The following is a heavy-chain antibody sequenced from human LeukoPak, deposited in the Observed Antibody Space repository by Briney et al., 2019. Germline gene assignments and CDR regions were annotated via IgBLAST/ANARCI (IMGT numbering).Heavy chain of an antibody. J-gene: IGHJ4*02. V-gene: IGHV5-51*01. Sequence: PGESLKISCKGSGYSFTIYWIGWVRQMPGKGLEWMGIIYPGDSDTRYSPSFQGQVTISADKSISTAYLQWSSLKASDTAMYYCARQDHYYDSSGYFTRRSYFDYWGQGTLVTVSS. CDR3: ARQDHYYDSSGYFTRRSYFDY. CDR2: IYPGDSDT. CDR1: GYSFTIYW. D-gene: IGHD3-22*01.